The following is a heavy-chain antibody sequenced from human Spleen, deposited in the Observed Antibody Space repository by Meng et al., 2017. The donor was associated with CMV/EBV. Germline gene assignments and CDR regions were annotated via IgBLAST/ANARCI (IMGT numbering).Heavy chain of an antibody. D-gene: IGHD3-3*01. J-gene: IGHJ4*02. CDR2: IHHSGST. V-gene: IGHV4-38-2*02. CDR3: ARANYDFWTDDYSFDY. CDR1: GYSMNSGCH. Sequence: ESLKISCTVSGYSMNSGCHWGWIRQPPGKGLEWIGNIHHSGSTYYNPSLKSRVTISVDTSKNQFSPKLSSVTAADTAVYYCARANYDFWTDDYSFDYWGQGTLVTVSS.